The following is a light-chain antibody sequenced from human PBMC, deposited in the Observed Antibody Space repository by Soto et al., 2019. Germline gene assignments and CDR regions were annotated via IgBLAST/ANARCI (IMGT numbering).Light chain of an antibody. Sequence: QSVLTQPASVSGSPGQSITISCTGTSSDVGGYNYVSWYQQHPGKAPKLMIYEVSNRPSGVSNRFSGSKSGNTASLTISGLQAEDEADYYCGSWDSSLSADVFGTGTQLTVL. J-gene: IGLJ7*01. CDR2: EVS. V-gene: IGLV2-14*01. CDR1: SSDVGGYNY. CDR3: GSWDSSLSADV.